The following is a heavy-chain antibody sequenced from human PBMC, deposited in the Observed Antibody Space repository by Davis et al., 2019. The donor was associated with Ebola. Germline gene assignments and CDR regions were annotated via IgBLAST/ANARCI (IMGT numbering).Heavy chain of an antibody. CDR2: IYPGDSDT. D-gene: IGHD6-13*01. V-gene: IGHV5-51*01. J-gene: IGHJ4*02. Sequence: WIRQPPGKGLEWMGIIYPGDSDTRYSPSFQGQVTISADKSISTAYLQWSSLKASDTAMYYCARHRRAAGYFDYWGQGTLVTVSS. CDR3: ARHRRAAGYFDY.